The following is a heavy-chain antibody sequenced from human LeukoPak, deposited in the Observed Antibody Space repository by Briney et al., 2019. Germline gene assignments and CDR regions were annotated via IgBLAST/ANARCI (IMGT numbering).Heavy chain of an antibody. J-gene: IGHJ3*02. V-gene: IGHV4-59*01. CDR1: GASISSYY. Sequence: PSETLSLTCTVSGASISSYYWNWARQPPGKGLEWIGYISYSGNTNYNPSLNSRVSISGDTSKNHISLNLTSVTAADTAMYYCAKGYCSGGSCFSAFEIWGRGTMVTVSS. CDR2: ISYSGNT. D-gene: IGHD2-15*01. CDR3: AKGYCSGGSCFSAFEI.